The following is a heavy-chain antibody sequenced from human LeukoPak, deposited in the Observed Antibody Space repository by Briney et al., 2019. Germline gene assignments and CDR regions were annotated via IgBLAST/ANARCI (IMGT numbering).Heavy chain of an antibody. V-gene: IGHV1-18*01. Sequence: ASVKVSCKASGYSFSVYGISWVRQAPGQGLEWMGWISGNHGNTDYAQKLQGRVTMTTDTSTSTAYMELRSLRSDDTAVYYCARNYDHYGSGGNENRHWFDPWGQGTLVIVSS. CDR3: ARNYDHYGSGGNENRHWFDP. D-gene: IGHD3-10*01. J-gene: IGHJ5*02. CDR2: ISGNHGNT. CDR1: GYSFSVYG.